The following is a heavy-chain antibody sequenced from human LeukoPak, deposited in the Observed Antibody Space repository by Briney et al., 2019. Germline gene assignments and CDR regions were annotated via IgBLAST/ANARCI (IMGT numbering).Heavy chain of an antibody. D-gene: IGHD2-15*01. J-gene: IGHJ6*03. CDR1: GGSFSGYY. CDR3: ARGRGCSGGSCYSGYYYYYYMDV. V-gene: IGHV4-34*01. Sequence: SETLSLTCAVYGGSFSGYYWSWIRQPPGKGLEWIGEINHSGSTNYNPSLKSRVTISVDTSKNQFSLKLSSVTAADTAVYYCARGRGCSGGSCYSGYYYYYYMDVWGKRTTVTVSS. CDR2: INHSGST.